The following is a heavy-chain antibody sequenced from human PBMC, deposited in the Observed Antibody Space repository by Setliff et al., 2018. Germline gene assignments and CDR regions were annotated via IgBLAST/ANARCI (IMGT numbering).Heavy chain of an antibody. CDR3: LRIRLVPHGHS. J-gene: IGHJ4*02. CDR1: GGSISSNY. CDR2: IYTRGST. Sequence: PSETLSLTCTVSGGSISSNYWSWVRQPPGKGLEWIGYIYTRGSTNYNPSLRTRVSISVGTSKNHFSLRLSSVTAADTAVYYCLRIRLVPHGHSWGQGTLVTVSS. V-gene: IGHV4-4*08. D-gene: IGHD2-15*01.